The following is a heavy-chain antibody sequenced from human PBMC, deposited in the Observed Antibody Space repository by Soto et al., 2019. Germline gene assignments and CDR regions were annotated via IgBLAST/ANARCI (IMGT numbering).Heavy chain of an antibody. Sequence: EVQLVESGGGLVQPGGSLRLSCAASRFTFSSCHMNWVRQAPGKGLEWVSYISSSSSTIYYSDSVKGQFTISRDNAKNSLYLQMNSLRAEDTAVYYCARDAFDSSGYEDYWGQGTLVTVSS. J-gene: IGHJ4*02. CDR2: ISSSSSTI. V-gene: IGHV3-48*01. CDR3: ARDAFDSSGYEDY. D-gene: IGHD3-22*01. CDR1: RFTFSSCH.